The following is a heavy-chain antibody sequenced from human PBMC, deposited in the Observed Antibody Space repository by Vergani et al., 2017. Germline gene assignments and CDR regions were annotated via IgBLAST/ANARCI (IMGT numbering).Heavy chain of an antibody. J-gene: IGHJ4*02. V-gene: IGHV1-46*03. CDR2: LYPSSGSP. Sequence: QVQLVQSGAEVKKPGASVKVSCKASGYTFTDYGINWVRRAPGQGFQWMGTLYPSSGSPVYGQDFRGRVTMTRDLSTNTAYMELTNLRLDDRGFYYCLRGFDSETIWGQGTLLTVSS. CDR3: LRGFDSETI. CDR1: GYTFTDYG. D-gene: IGHD4-11*01.